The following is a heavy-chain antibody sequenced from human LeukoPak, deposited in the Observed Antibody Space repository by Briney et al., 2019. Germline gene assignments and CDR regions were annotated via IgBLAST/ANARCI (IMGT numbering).Heavy chain of an antibody. CDR3: ARTGGYYCSSTSCYT. D-gene: IGHD2-2*02. Sequence: GASVKVSCKGSGYTLTELSMHWVRQAPGKGLEWMGGFDPEDGETIYAQKFQGRATMTADTSTSTAYMELRSLRSDDTAVYYCARTGGYYCSSTSCYTWGQGTLVTVSS. V-gene: IGHV1-24*01. CDR2: FDPEDGET. J-gene: IGHJ5*02. CDR1: GYTLTELS.